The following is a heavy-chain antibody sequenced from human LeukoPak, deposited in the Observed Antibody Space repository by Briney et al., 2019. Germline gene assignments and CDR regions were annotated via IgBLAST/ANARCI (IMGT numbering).Heavy chain of an antibody. D-gene: IGHD6-6*01. Sequence: SETLSLTCTVSGGSISSFYWSWIRQPPGKGLEWIGYIYYSGSTNYNPSLKSRVTISVDTSKNQFFLKLRSVTAADTAVYYCARGRSSFDYWGQGTLVTVSS. CDR3: ARGRSSFDY. CDR1: GGSISSFY. V-gene: IGHV4-59*01. J-gene: IGHJ4*02. CDR2: IYYSGST.